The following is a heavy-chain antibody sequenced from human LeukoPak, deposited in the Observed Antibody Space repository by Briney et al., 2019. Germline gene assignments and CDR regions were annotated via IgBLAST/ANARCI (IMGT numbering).Heavy chain of an antibody. CDR1: GYTLTELS. V-gene: IGHV1-24*01. CDR2: FDPEDGET. D-gene: IGHD3-22*01. J-gene: IGHJ4*02. Sequence: GASVKASCKVSGYTLTELSMHWVRQAPGKGLEWMGGFDPEDGETIYAQKFQGRVTMTEDTSTDTAYMELSSLRSEDTAVYYCASTYYYDSSGYYFNYWGQGTLVTVSS. CDR3: ASTYYYDSSGYYFNY.